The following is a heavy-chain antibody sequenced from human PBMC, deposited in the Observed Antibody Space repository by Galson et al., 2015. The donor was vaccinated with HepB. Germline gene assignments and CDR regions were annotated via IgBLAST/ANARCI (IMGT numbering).Heavy chain of an antibody. J-gene: IGHJ4*02. D-gene: IGHD5-12*01. CDR1: GYTFTGYY. CDR2: INPNSGDT. V-gene: IGHV1-2*02. Sequence: SVKVSCKASGYTFTGYYMHWVRQAPGQGLEWMGWINPNSGDTNYAQKFQGRVTMTRDTSISTAYMELSRLRSVDTAVYYCVGRGYSGYDLDYWGQGTLVTVSS. CDR3: VGRGYSGYDLDY.